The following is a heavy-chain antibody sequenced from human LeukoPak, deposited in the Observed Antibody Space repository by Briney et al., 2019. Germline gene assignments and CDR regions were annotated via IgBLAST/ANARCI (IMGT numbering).Heavy chain of an antibody. Sequence: GESLKISCKGSGYRFTSYWIGWVRQMPGKGLEWMGIIYPGDSDTRYSLSFQGQVTISADKSISTAYLQWSSLKASDTAMYYCARHPYYDFWSGYRNPDYWGQGTLVTVSS. J-gene: IGHJ4*02. CDR1: GYRFTSYW. V-gene: IGHV5-51*01. CDR3: ARHPYYDFWSGYRNPDY. CDR2: IYPGDSDT. D-gene: IGHD3-3*01.